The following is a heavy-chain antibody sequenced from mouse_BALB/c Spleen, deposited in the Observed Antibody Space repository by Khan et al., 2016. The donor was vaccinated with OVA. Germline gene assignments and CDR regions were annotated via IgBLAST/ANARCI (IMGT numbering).Heavy chain of an antibody. CDR3: ARNYDYDEGLAY. D-gene: IGHD2-4*01. CDR1: VFSLTTYG. J-gene: IGHJ3*01. Sequence: QVQLKESGPGLVRPSQSLSITCTVSVFSLTTYGEHWVRQSPGKGLEWLGVIWSGGSTDYSAAFISRLSISKDNSKSQVFFKMNSLQPNDTAIYYCARNYDYDEGLAYWGQGTLVTVSA. CDR2: IWSGGST. V-gene: IGHV2-2*02.